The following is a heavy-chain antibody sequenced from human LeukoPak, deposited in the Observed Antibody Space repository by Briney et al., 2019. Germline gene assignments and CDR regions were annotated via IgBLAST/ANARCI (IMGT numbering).Heavy chain of an antibody. CDR2: IYTTGTT. CDR3: ARAGYKISYYSLDY. J-gene: IGHJ4*02. Sequence: SETLALTCTVSGGSINSYYWGWIRQPAGKGLEWIGRIYTTGTTSYNPSLKSRVTISVDTSKNQFYLKLTSVTAADTAMYYCARAGYKISYYSLDYWGQGSLVTVSS. D-gene: IGHD1-26*01. CDR1: GGSINSYY. V-gene: IGHV4-4*07.